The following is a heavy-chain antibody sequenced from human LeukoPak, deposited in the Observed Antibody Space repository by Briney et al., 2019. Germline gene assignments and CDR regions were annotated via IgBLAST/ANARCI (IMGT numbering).Heavy chain of an antibody. CDR1: GFTFSTNS. Sequence: GGSLRLSCAASGFTFSTNSMNWVRQAPGKGLEWVAVIWYDGSNKYYADSVKGRFTISRDNSKNTLYLQMNSLRAEDTAVYYCARDLSSGWTPYFDYWGQGTLVTVSS. V-gene: IGHV3-33*08. J-gene: IGHJ4*02. CDR3: ARDLSSGWTPYFDY. CDR2: IWYDGSNK. D-gene: IGHD6-19*01.